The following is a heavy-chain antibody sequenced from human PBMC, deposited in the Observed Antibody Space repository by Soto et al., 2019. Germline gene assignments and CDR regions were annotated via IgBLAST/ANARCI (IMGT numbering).Heavy chain of an antibody. J-gene: IGHJ4*02. CDR2: VSHDGRNT. Sequence: VQLVESGGGVVQPGRSLRLSCAASGFTFSDYAMHWVRPAPGKGLEWVAVVSHDGRNTHYAGSVKGRFTISRDSSKNTVSLEMISLRAEDTAVYYCAKGGRQWLVTSDFNYWGQGALVTVSS. CDR3: AKGGRQWLVTSDFNY. CDR1: GFTFSDYA. D-gene: IGHD6-19*01. V-gene: IGHV3-30*18.